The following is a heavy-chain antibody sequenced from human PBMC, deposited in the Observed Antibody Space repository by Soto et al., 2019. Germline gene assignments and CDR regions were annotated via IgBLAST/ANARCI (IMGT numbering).Heavy chain of an antibody. D-gene: IGHD6-19*01. CDR2: ISYDGSDK. Sequence: QVQLVESGGGVVQPGRSLRLSCAASEFTFSSYAMHWVRQAPGKGLEWVAVISYDGSDKYYADSVKGRFTISRDNSKNMLYLHMNSLGAEDTSVYYCARDGQWLGTQIDYLSQGTLVTVSS. J-gene: IGHJ4*02. V-gene: IGHV3-30-3*01. CDR3: ARDGQWLGTQIDY. CDR1: EFTFSSYA.